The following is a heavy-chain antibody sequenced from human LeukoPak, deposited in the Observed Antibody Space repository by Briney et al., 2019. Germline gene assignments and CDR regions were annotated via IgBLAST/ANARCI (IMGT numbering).Heavy chain of an antibody. J-gene: IGHJ4*02. CDR3: AKAIYYDSSGYYSTFDY. D-gene: IGHD3-22*01. V-gene: IGHV3-21*04. CDR2: ISSSSSYI. Sequence: GGSLRLSCAASGFTFSSYSMNWVRQAPGKGLEWVSSISSSSSYIYYADSVKGRFTISRDNSKNTLYLQMNSLRAEDTAVYYCAKAIYYDSSGYYSTFDYWGQGTLVAVSS. CDR1: GFTFSSYS.